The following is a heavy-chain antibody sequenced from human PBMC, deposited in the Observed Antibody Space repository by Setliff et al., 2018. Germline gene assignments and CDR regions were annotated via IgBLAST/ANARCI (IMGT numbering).Heavy chain of an antibody. CDR1: GDTFSSYA. CDR3: AREGVDSRSSTDYRYYMDV. CDR2: TIPMFGST. Sequence: AASVKVSCKASGDTFSSYAINWVRQAPGQGLEWMGGTIPMFGSTSYAQKFQGRVTIITDESTSTAYMELSSLRSEDTAVYYCAREGVDSRSSTDYRYYMDVWGKGTTVTVSS. V-gene: IGHV1-69*05. J-gene: IGHJ6*03. D-gene: IGHD3-22*01.